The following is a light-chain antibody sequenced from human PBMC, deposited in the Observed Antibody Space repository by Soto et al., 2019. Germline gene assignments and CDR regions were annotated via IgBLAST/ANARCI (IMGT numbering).Light chain of an antibody. CDR2: GAY. V-gene: IGKV3-15*01. CDR1: QRVNTN. CDR3: QQYKNSPTVT. Sequence: ETXMTQSPATLAVSLGERATLSCRASQRVNTNLAWYQQKPGQAPRLLIYGAYIRATGVPARFSGSGSGTDFTLTISSLQPQDFAVYFCQQYKNSPTVTFGGGTKVHIK. J-gene: IGKJ4*01.